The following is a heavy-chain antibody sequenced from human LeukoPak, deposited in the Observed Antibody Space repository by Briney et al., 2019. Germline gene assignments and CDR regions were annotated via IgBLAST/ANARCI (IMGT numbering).Heavy chain of an antibody. J-gene: IGHJ4*02. Sequence: PGGSLRLSCAASGFTLRSSEMNSVPQAPGKGLEVVSYISCSCSTIYYADSVKGRFTISRDNAKNSLYLQMNSLRAEDTAVYYCARGGVFSYGYGYWGQGTLVTVSS. CDR2: ISCSCSTI. V-gene: IGHV3-48*03. D-gene: IGHD5-18*01. CDR3: ARGGVFSYGYGY. CDR1: GFTLRSSE.